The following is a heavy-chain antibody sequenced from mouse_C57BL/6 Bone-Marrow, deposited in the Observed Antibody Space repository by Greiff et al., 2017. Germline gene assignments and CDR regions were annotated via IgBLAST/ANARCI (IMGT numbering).Heavy chain of an antibody. J-gene: IGHJ1*03. V-gene: IGHV1-69*01. CDR1: GYTFTSYW. Sequence: QVQLQQPGAELVMPGASVTLSCKASGYTFTSYWMHWVKQRPGQGLEWIGELDPSASYTTYNQQFKGKSTLTVDKSSSTAYMQLSSLRSEDAAVYYCARMGYYYGSSFYWYFDVWGTGTKVTVSS. CDR3: ARMGYYYGSSFYWYFDV. CDR2: LDPSASYT. D-gene: IGHD1-1*01.